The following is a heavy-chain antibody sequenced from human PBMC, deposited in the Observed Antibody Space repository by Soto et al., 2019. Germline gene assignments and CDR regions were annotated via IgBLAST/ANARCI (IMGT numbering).Heavy chain of an antibody. CDR1: GGSISSRGYY. V-gene: IGHV4-39*01. Sequence: PSETLSLTCTASGGSISSRGYYWGWIRQPPGKGLEWIGTIYYSGSTYYNPSLKSRVTISVDTSKNQFSLKLSSVTAADTAVYYCANSNWFDPWGQGTLVTVSS. CDR2: IYYSGST. J-gene: IGHJ5*02. CDR3: ANSNWFDP.